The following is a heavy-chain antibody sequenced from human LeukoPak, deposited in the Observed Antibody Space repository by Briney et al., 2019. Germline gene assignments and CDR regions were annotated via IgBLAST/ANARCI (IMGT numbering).Heavy chain of an antibody. J-gene: IGHJ4*02. CDR2: IYYSGTT. CDR1: GGSISSSGYY. CDR3: AREDYYDSSGYLDY. V-gene: IGHV4-31*03. Sequence: SETLSLTCTVSGGSISSSGYYWSWLRQHPGKGLEWIGYIYYSGTTYYNPSLKSRVTISVDTSKNQFSLKLFPVTAADTAVYYCAREDYYDSSGYLDYWGQGTLVTVSS. D-gene: IGHD3-22*01.